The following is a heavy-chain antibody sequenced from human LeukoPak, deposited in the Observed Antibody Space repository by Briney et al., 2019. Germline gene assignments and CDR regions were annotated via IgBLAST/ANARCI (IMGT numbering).Heavy chain of an antibody. CDR1: GDSVSSNSAA. D-gene: IGHD3-22*01. V-gene: IGHV6-1*01. Sequence: SQTLSLTCAISGDSVSSNSAAWNWIRQSPSRGLEWLGRTYYRSKWYNDYAVSVKSRITINPGTSKNQFSLQLNSVTPEDTAVYYCARGYYYDSSGTTPGDYWGQGTLVTVSS. CDR2: TYYRSKWYN. J-gene: IGHJ4*02. CDR3: ARGYYYDSSGTTPGDY.